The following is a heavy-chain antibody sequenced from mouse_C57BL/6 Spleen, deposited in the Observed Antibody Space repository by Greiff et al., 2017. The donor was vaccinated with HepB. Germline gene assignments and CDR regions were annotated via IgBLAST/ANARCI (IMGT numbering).Heavy chain of an antibody. Sequence: ESGPGLVKPSQSLSLTCSVTGYSITSGYYWNWIRQFPGNKLEWMGYISYDGSNNYNPSLKNRISITRDTSKNQFFLKLNSVTTEDTATYYCAREEYYGSSFAWFAYWGQGTLVTVSA. CDR3: AREEYYGSSFAWFAY. CDR2: ISYDGSN. V-gene: IGHV3-6*01. D-gene: IGHD1-1*01. CDR1: GYSITSGYY. J-gene: IGHJ3*01.